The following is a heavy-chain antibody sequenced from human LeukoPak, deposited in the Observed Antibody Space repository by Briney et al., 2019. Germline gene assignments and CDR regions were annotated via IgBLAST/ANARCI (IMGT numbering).Heavy chain of an antibody. V-gene: IGHV1-3*01. D-gene: IGHD3-10*01. CDR3: AREHYYGSGRSFRYWFDP. J-gene: IGHJ5*02. CDR1: GYTFTSHA. Sequence: ASVMVSCKASGYTFTSHAMHWVRQAPGQRLEWMGWINAGNGNTKYSQKFQGRVTITRDTSATTAHMELSSLRSEDTAVYYCAREHYYGSGRSFRYWFDPWGQGTLVTVSS. CDR2: INAGNGNT.